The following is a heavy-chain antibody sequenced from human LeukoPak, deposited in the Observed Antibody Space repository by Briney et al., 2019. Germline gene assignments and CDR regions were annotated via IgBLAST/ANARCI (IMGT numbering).Heavy chain of an antibody. J-gene: IGHJ6*02. CDR3: ASSSPSSGSLDYGMDV. D-gene: IGHD3-10*01. V-gene: IGHV1-69*01. CDR2: TIPIFGTA. CDR1: GGTFSSYA. Sequence: SVKVSCKASGGTFSSYAISWVRQAPGQGLEWMGGTIPIFGTANYAQKFQGRVTITADESTSTAYMELSSLRSEDTAVYYCASSSPSSGSLDYGMDVWGQGTTVTVSS.